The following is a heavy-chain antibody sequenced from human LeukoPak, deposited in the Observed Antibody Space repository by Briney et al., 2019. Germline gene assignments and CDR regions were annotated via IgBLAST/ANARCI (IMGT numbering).Heavy chain of an antibody. Sequence: PSETLSLTCTVSGDSIISNNFYWGWIRQPPGKGLGWIGSIYYNATTYYIPSLKSRVTISVDTSTNQFSLKVSSVTAADTAVYYCARRLRWVEYFDYWGQGTLVTVSS. J-gene: IGHJ4*02. CDR2: IYYNATT. CDR3: ARRLRWVEYFDY. V-gene: IGHV4-39*01. CDR1: GDSIISNNFY. D-gene: IGHD4-23*01.